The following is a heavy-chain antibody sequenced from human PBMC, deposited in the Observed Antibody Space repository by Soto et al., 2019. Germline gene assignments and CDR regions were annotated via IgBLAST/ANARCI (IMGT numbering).Heavy chain of an antibody. CDR1: GGSISSYY. CDR2: IYYSGST. V-gene: IGHV4-59*01. J-gene: IGHJ5*02. D-gene: IGHD3-16*01. CDR3: ARETFGRSVWFDP. Sequence: QVQLQESGPGLVKPSETLSLTCTVSGGSISSYYWSWIRQPPGKGLEWIGYIYYSGSTNYKPSLKGRIPISVDTSKNQFSLKLSSVTAADTAVYYCARETFGRSVWFDPWGQGTLVTVSS.